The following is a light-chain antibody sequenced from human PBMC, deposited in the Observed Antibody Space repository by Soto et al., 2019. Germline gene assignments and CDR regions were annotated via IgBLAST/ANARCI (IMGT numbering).Light chain of an antibody. V-gene: IGKV1-39*01. CDR3: QQSYSTPWT. Sequence: DIQMTQSPSSLSASMGDRVTITCRASQTITSYLNWYQQKPGKAPNLLIYAASNLQSGVPSRFSGSGSGTDFTLTISSLQPEDFATYYCQQSYSTPWTFGQGTNVEFK. CDR1: QTITSY. J-gene: IGKJ1*01. CDR2: AAS.